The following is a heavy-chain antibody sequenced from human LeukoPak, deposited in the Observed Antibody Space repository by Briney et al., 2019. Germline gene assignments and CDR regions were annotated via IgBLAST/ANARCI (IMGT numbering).Heavy chain of an antibody. D-gene: IGHD3-10*01. CDR3: ARGVRGAYFDY. J-gene: IGHJ4*02. CDR2: IYHSGST. CDR1: GGXFSGYY. V-gene: IGHV4-34*01. Sequence: SQTLSLTCALSGGXFSGYYCSWIRQPPGKGLECIGEIYHSGSTNYTPSLTSRVTISLDTSKNQFSLKLSSVTAADTAVYYCARGVRGAYFDYWGQGTLVTVSS.